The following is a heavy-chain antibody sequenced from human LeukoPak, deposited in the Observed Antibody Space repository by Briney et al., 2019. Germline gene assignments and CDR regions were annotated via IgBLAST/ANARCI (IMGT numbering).Heavy chain of an antibody. CDR2: IGHDATKI. V-gene: IGHV3-30*02. D-gene: IGHD3-16*01. J-gene: IGHJ4*02. Sequence: GGSLRLSCAASGFTFSTYGMHWVRQALGKRLEWVAFIGHDATKIYYADPVQGRFTISRDNSKNTLYLEMNSLSGEDTALYYCAKDHVTWGNRYFDHWGQGTLGTVSS. CDR3: AKDHVTWGNRYFDH. CDR1: GFTFSTYG.